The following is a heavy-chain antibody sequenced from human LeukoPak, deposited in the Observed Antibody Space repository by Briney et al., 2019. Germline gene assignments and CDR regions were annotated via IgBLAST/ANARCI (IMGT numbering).Heavy chain of an antibody. J-gene: IGHJ4*02. CDR3: ARGYQVLRFLEWAHNYYFDY. Sequence: KPSETLSLTCAVYGGSFSGYYWSWIRQPPGKGLEWIGEINHSGSTNYNPSLKSRVTIPVDTSKNQFSLKLSSVTAADTAVYYCARGYQVLRFLEWAHNYYFDYWGQGTLVTVSS. CDR1: GGSFSGYY. V-gene: IGHV4-34*01. CDR2: INHSGST. D-gene: IGHD3-3*01.